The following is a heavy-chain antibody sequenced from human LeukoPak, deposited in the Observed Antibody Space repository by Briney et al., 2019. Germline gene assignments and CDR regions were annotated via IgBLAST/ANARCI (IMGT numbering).Heavy chain of an antibody. CDR2: INPNSGGT. CDR3: ARSPPYDSSGYFLDY. V-gene: IGHV1-2*02. D-gene: IGHD3-22*01. Sequence: ASVKVSCKASGYTFTGYYMHWVRQAPGQGLEWMGWINPNSGGTNYAQKFQGRVTMTRDTSISTAYMELSRLRSDDTAVYYCARSPPYDSSGYFLDYWGQGTLVTVSS. J-gene: IGHJ4*02. CDR1: GYTFTGYY.